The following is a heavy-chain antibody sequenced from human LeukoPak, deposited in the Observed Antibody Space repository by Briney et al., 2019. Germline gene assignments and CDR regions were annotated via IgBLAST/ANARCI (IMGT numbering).Heavy chain of an antibody. Sequence: GASVRVSCKASGYTFTGYYIHWVRQAPGQGLEWMGWINPNSGGTNSAQKFQGRVTMTRDASITTAYMELSRLRSDDTAVYYCARGAGYYYYYMDVWGEGTTVTISS. CDR3: ARGAGYYYYYMDV. J-gene: IGHJ6*03. V-gene: IGHV1-2*02. CDR1: GYTFTGYY. D-gene: IGHD6-19*01. CDR2: INPNSGGT.